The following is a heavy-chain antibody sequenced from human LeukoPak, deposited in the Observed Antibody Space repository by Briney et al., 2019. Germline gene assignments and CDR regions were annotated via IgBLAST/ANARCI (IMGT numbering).Heavy chain of an antibody. J-gene: IGHJ4*02. CDR3: ARDQSDSLMFGGYFFDF. Sequence: ASVKVSCKTSGYTFSDSGFSWVRPTPGQGLEWLGWISADTGATDYAQKFQGRVTLTTDTSTSTAYMELRRLRSDDTAIYYCARDQSDSLMFGGYFFDFWGQGTLVTVSS. V-gene: IGHV1-18*01. CDR1: GYTFSDSG. D-gene: IGHD3-10*02. CDR2: ISADTGAT.